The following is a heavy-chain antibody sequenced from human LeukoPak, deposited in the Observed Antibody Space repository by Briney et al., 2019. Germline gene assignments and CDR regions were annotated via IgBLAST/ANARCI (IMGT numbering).Heavy chain of an antibody. CDR1: GGSISSYY. Sequence: PSETLSLTCTVSGGSISSYYWSWIRQPPGKGLEWIGYIYYSGSTNYNPSLKSRVTISVDTSKNQFSLKLSSVTAADTAVYYCARDSGSGAYSGYDFDYWGQGTLVTVSS. CDR2: IYYSGST. CDR3: ARDSGSGAYSGYDFDY. V-gene: IGHV4-59*01. D-gene: IGHD5-12*01. J-gene: IGHJ4*02.